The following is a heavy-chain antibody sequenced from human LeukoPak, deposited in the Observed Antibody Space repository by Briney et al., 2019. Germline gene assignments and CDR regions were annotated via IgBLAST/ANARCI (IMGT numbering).Heavy chain of an antibody. CDR3: ARVQSFLHYYHYMDV. D-gene: IGHD2/OR15-2a*01. CDR1: GYTFTGYY. Sequence: ASVKVSCKASGYTFTGYYMHWVRQAPGQGLEWMGWISAYNGNTNYAQKLQGRVTMTTDTSTSTAYMELRSLRSDDTAVYYCARVQSFLHYYHYMDVWGKGTTVTVSS. V-gene: IGHV1-18*04. J-gene: IGHJ6*03. CDR2: ISAYNGNT.